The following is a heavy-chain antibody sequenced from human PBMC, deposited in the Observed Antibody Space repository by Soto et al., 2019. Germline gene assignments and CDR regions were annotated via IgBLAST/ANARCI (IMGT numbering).Heavy chain of an antibody. D-gene: IGHD5-12*01. Sequence: ASVKVSCKASGYTFTSYCISWVRQAPGQGLEWMGWISAYNGNTNYAQKLQGRVTMTTDTSTSTAYMELRSLRSDDTAVYYCARDRAHVDIVATGTYYYYGMDVWGQGTTVTVSS. CDR1: GYTFTSYC. V-gene: IGHV1-18*04. CDR2: ISAYNGNT. CDR3: ARDRAHVDIVATGTYYYYGMDV. J-gene: IGHJ6*02.